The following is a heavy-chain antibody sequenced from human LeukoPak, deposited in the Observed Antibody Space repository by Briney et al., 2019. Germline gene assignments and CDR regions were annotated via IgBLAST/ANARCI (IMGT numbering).Heavy chain of an antibody. V-gene: IGHV3-30*18. CDR2: ISNDGSKK. D-gene: IGHD5-18*01. CDR3: AKDRYSYAFEYSDS. Sequence: GGSLRLTCAASGFTFSSYGMHWVRQAPGKGLDWVAVISNDGSKKYYADSVKGRFTISRDNSKNTLSLQVSSLRTEDTAVYYCAKDRYSYAFEYSDSWGQGTLVTVSS. J-gene: IGHJ4*02. CDR1: GFTFSSYG.